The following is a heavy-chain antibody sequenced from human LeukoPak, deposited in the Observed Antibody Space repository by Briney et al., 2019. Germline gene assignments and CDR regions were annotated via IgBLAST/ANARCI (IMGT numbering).Heavy chain of an antibody. CDR2: ISSSSSYI. V-gene: IGHV3-21*01. CDR1: GFTFSSYS. Sequence: PGGSLRLSCAASGFTFSSYSMNWVRQAPGKGLEWVSSISSSSSYIYYADSVKGRFTISRDNAKNSLYLQMNSLRAEDTAVYYCARDHEWGGAFDIWGQGTMVTVSS. J-gene: IGHJ3*02. CDR3: ARDHEWGGAFDI. D-gene: IGHD3-10*01.